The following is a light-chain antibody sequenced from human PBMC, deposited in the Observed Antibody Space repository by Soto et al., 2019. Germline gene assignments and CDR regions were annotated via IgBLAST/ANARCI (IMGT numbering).Light chain of an antibody. CDR1: QGISSN. CDR3: QQFNTWPRDT. J-gene: IGKJ1*01. CDR2: GAS. V-gene: IGKV3-15*01. Sequence: DRVMTQSPAILSLSPGERATLSCRASQGISSNLAWYQQKPGQAPRLLIYGASIRATGVPARFSGGGSGTEFTLTITSLQSEDFAVYYCQQFNTWPRDTFGQGTKVDIK.